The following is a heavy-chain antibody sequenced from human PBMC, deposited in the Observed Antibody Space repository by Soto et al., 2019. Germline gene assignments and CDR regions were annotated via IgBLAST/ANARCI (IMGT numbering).Heavy chain of an antibody. CDR2: ISYDGSDK. CDR1: VVTVCKYG. V-gene: IGHV3-30*03. CDR3: ARAMGPAVGSTGGY. J-gene: IGHJ4*02. D-gene: IGHD6-19*01. Sequence: GGALRLSCAGCVVTVCKYGMHWVRQDPGKGLEWVAVISYDGSDKYYADSVKGRFTISRDDSKNTVYLQMDSLRAEDTALYYCARAMGPAVGSTGGYWGQGTLVTVS.